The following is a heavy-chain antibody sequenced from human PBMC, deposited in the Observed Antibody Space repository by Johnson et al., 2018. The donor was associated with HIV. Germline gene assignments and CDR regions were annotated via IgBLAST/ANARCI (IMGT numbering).Heavy chain of an antibody. CDR3: AKDLLGGNQGFDAFDI. D-gene: IGHD4-23*01. CDR1: GFIFDDYA. V-gene: IGHV3-9*01. Sequence: VQLVESGGGVVQPGRSLRLSCAASGFIFDDYAMYWVRQAPGKGLEWVSGISWNSGSIDYADSVKGRFTISRDNAKNSLYLQMNSLRAEDTALYYCAKDLLGGNQGFDAFDIGGQGTMVTVSS. J-gene: IGHJ3*02. CDR2: ISWNSGSI.